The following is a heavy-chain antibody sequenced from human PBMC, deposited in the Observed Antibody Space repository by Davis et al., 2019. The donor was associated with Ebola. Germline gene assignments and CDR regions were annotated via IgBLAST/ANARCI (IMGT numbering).Heavy chain of an antibody. Sequence: SETLSLTCSVSGDSITNRNWRSWVRQSPGKGLEWIGEIYHGGITNYNPSLKSRVTISMDKSKNQFALNLSLVTAADTAVYYCARDSYNGDYITWFDSWGQGILVTVSS. CDR1: GDSITNRNW. CDR3: ARDSYNGDYITWFDS. D-gene: IGHD4-17*01. V-gene: IGHV4-4*02. J-gene: IGHJ5*01. CDR2: IYHGGIT.